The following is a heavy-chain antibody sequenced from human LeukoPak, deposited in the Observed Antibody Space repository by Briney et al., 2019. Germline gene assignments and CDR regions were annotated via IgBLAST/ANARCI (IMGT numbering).Heavy chain of an antibody. CDR2: IYTSGST. Sequence: SETLSLTCTVSGGSISSGSYYWSWIRQPAGKGLEWIGRIYTSGSTNYNASLKSRVTISVDTSKNQFSLKLTSVTAADTAVYYCAREGIAAGTGVVYYYYYMDVWGKGTTVTVSS. CDR3: AREGIAAGTGVVYYYYYMDV. V-gene: IGHV4-61*02. D-gene: IGHD6-13*01. CDR1: GGSISSGSYY. J-gene: IGHJ6*03.